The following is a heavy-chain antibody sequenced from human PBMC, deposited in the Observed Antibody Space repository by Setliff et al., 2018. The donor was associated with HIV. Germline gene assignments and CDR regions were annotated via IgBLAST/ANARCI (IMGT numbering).Heavy chain of an antibody. CDR3: ARDGYYYDSSGHLAYYFDY. V-gene: IGHV7-4-1*02. CDR2: INTYIGNP. D-gene: IGHD3-22*01. CDR1: GYRFMSYG. J-gene: IGHJ4*02. Sequence: ASVKVSCKGSGYRFMSYGFTWVRQAPGQGLEWMGWINTYIGNPTYAQDFTGRFVFSLDTSVSTAYPQISSLKAEDIAVYYCARDGYYYDSSGHLAYYFDYWGQGTLVTVSS.